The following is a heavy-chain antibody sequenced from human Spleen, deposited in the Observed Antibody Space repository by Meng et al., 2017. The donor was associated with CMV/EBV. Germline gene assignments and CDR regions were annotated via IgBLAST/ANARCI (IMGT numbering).Heavy chain of an antibody. CDR1: GGSFSGYY. D-gene: IGHD3-22*01. V-gene: IGHV4-34*01. CDR3: ARYAWHSMMPFDY. CDR2: INHSGST. Sequence: QVQLQQWGAGLLKPSETLSLTCAVYGGSFSGYYWSWIRQPPGKGLEWIGEINHSGSTNYNPSLKSRVTTSVDTSKNQFSLKLSSVTAADTAVYYCARYAWHSMMPFDYWGQGTLATVSS. J-gene: IGHJ4*02.